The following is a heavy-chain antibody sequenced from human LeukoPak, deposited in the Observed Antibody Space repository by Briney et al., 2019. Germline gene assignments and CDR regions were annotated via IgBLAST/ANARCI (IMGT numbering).Heavy chain of an antibody. Sequence: PGGSLRLSCAASGFTVSSNYMSWVRQAPGKGLEWVSVIYSGGSTYYADSVKGRFTISRDNSKNTLCLQMTSLRAEDTAVYYCARDVRPGGFDYWGQGTLVTVSS. CDR2: IYSGGST. J-gene: IGHJ4*02. V-gene: IGHV3-53*01. D-gene: IGHD1-14*01. CDR3: ARDVRPGGFDY. CDR1: GFTVSSNY.